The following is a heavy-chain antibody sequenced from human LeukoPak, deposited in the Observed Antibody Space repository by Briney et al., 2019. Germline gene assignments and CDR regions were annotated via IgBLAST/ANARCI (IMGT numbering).Heavy chain of an antibody. CDR3: AAIAAAGTE. Sequence: PSETLSLTCAVSGGSISSYYWSWIRQPPGKGLEWIGYIYYSGSTNYNPSLKSRVTISVGTSKNQFSLKLSSVTAADTAVYYCAAIAAAGTEWGQGTLVTVSS. CDR1: GGSISSYY. V-gene: IGHV4-59*01. CDR2: IYYSGST. D-gene: IGHD6-13*01. J-gene: IGHJ4*02.